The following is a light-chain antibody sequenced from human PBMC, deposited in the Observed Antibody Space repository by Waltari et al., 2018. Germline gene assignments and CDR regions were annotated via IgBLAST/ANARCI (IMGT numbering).Light chain of an antibody. CDR1: QSVSSN. V-gene: IGKV3-15*01. CDR2: DAS. CDR3: QQYKDWPPMYT. J-gene: IGKJ2*01. Sequence: EIVMTQSPATLSVSQGERATLSCRASQSVSSNLAWFQQKPGQAPRLLIYDASTRATGIPARFSGSGSGTEFTLTISSLQSEDFAVYYCQQYKDWPPMYTFGQGTKLEIK.